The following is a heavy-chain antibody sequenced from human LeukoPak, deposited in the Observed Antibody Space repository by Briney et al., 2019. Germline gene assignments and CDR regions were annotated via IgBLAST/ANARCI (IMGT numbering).Heavy chain of an antibody. CDR1: GGSVSDYY. V-gene: IGHV4-59*02. CDR2: IYYSGST. Sequence: SETLSLTCTISGGSVSDYYWSWIRQPPGKGLEWIGYIYYSGSTNYNPSLKSRVTISVDTSKNQFSLKLSSVTAADTAVYYCARVVRGWYYFDYWGQGTLVTVSS. CDR3: ARVVRGWYYFDY. J-gene: IGHJ4*02. D-gene: IGHD6-19*01.